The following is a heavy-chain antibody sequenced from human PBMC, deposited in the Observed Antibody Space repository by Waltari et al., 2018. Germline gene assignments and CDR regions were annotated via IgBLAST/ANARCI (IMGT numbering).Heavy chain of an antibody. D-gene: IGHD6-13*01. CDR2: INPTSVGT. J-gene: IGHJ4*02. CDR3: ARVQGGRPYLAAAGTTFDY. Sequence: QVQLVQSGAEVKKPGASVKVSCKAAGYTCTGYCMHWVRQPPGQGLEWMGRINPTSVGTNSAQTFQVRVTMTRDTSLSTAYMELRRLRSDDTAVYYCARVQGGRPYLAAAGTTFDYWGQGTLVTVSS. V-gene: IGHV1-2*06. CDR1: GYTCTGYC.